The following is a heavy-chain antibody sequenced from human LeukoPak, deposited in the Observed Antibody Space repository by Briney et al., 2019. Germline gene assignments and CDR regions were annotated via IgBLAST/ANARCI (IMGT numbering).Heavy chain of an antibody. CDR1: GFNFSDFW. J-gene: IGHJ4*02. CDR3: Q. CDR2: IKEDGGEE. Sequence: PGGSLRLSCSASGFNFSDFWMTWVRQIPGKGLQWVANIKEDGGEEYHVDSVKGRFAISRDNTKRSLFLQMNSLRGDDTAVYFDQWGQGTLVTVSS. V-gene: IGHV3-7*01.